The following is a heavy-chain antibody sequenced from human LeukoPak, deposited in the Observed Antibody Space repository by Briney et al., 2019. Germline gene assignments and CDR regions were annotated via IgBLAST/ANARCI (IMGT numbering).Heavy chain of an antibody. V-gene: IGHV4-61*05. CDR2: IYYSGST. CDR3: ARPAGSGHWYYFDL. CDR1: GGSVSATNFY. J-gene: IGHJ4*02. D-gene: IGHD2-8*02. Sequence: SETLSLTCTVSGGSVSATNFYWSWIRQPPGKGLEWIGYIYYSGSTKYNPSLKSRVTISVDKSKNQFSLKLTSLTAADTAVYYCARPAGSGHWYYFDLWGQGTLVTVSS.